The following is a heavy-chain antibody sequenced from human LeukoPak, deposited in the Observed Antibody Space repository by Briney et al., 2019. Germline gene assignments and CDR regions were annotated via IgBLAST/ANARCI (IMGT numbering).Heavy chain of an antibody. Sequence: TETLSLTCAVYGGSFSGYYWSWIRQPPGKGLEWIGEINHSGSTNYNPSLKSRVTISVDTSKNQFSLKLSSVTAADTAVYYCAVIAAPYDYWGQGTLVTVSS. V-gene: IGHV4-34*01. J-gene: IGHJ4*02. CDR2: INHSGST. CDR1: GGSFSGYY. D-gene: IGHD6-6*01. CDR3: AVIAAPYDY.